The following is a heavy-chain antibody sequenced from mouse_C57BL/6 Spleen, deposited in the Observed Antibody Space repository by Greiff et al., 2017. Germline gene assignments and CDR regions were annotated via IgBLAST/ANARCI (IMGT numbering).Heavy chain of an antibody. CDR3: ARRDGSPPFDY. CDR1: GYTFTSYW. V-gene: IGHV1-64*01. Sequence: QVQLQQPGAELVKPGASVKLSCTASGYTFTSYWMHWVKQRPGQGLEWIGMIHPNSGSTNYNEKFKSQATLTVDKSSSTAYMQLSSLTSEDSAVYYCARRDGSPPFDYWGKGTTLTVSS. D-gene: IGHD1-1*01. J-gene: IGHJ2*01. CDR2: IHPNSGST.